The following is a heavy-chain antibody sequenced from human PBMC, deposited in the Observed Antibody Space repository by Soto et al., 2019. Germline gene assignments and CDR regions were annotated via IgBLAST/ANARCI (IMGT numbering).Heavy chain of an antibody. V-gene: IGHV1-18*01. Sequence: QVQLVQSGAEVKRPGASVKVSCKASGYTYRNYDVAWVRRAPGHGLEWMGWISISKGKTYYQESLQGRVTMTMDTGTTTAYMDVWSLRSDDTAVYYCARKGYIGNFGLDVWGQGTTVTVSS. CDR1: GYTYRNYD. CDR3: ARKGYIGNFGLDV. J-gene: IGHJ6*02. CDR2: ISISKGKT. D-gene: IGHD5-12*01.